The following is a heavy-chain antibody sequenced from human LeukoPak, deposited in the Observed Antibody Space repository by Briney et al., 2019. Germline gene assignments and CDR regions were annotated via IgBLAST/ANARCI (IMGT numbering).Heavy chain of an antibody. J-gene: IGHJ4*02. V-gene: IGHV3-33*01. D-gene: IGHD6-19*01. Sequence: GRSLRLSCAASGFTFSSYGMHWVRQAPGKGPEWVAVIWSDGSNKYYADSVKGRFTISRDNSKNTLYLQMNSLTAEDTAVYYCARGRWYNSGWYFGYWGQGALVTVSS. CDR3: ARGRWYNSGWYFGY. CDR1: GFTFSSYG. CDR2: IWSDGSNK.